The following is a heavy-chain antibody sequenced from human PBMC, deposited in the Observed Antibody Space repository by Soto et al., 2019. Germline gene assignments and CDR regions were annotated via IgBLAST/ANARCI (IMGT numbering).Heavy chain of an antibody. CDR2: INSDGSSP. J-gene: IGHJ3*02. V-gene: IGHV3-74*01. CDR1: GFTLNSNW. Sequence: EVQLVESGGGLVQPGGSLRLSCAASGFTLNSNWMHWVRQAPGKGLVWVSRINSDGSSPTYVDSVKGRFTISRDIAKNTLYLQMNSLRVDDTAVYYCARGSGSPMLGAFDIWGQGTMVTVSS. CDR3: ARGSGSPMLGAFDI. D-gene: IGHD1-26*01.